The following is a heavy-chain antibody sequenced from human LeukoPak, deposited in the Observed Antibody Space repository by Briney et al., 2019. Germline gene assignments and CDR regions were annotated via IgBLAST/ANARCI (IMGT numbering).Heavy chain of an antibody. CDR2: ISGSGGST. Sequence: PGGSLRLSCAASGFSFTTYALTWVRQAPGKGLEWVSAISGSGGSTYYADSVKGRFTISRDNSKNMLYLQMNSLKAEDTAVYYCAKEAMVGVHFDYWGQGTLVTVSS. CDR3: AKEAMVGVHFDY. CDR1: GFSFTTYA. V-gene: IGHV3-23*01. J-gene: IGHJ4*02. D-gene: IGHD5-18*01.